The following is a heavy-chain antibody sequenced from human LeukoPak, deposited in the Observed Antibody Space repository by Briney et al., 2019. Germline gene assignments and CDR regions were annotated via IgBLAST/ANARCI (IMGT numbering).Heavy chain of an antibody. V-gene: IGHV3-74*01. Sequence: GGSLRLSCAASGLTFSSYWMHWVRQAPGKGLVWVSRINSDGSSTSYADSVKGRFTISRDNAKNTLYLQMNSLRAEDTAVYYCARGGSYWEFDYWGQGTLVTVSS. CDR3: ARGGSYWEFDY. CDR1: GLTFSSYW. J-gene: IGHJ4*02. D-gene: IGHD1-26*01. CDR2: INSDGSST.